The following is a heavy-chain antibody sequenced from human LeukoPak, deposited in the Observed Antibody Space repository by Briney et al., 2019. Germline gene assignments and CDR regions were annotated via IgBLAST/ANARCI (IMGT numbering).Heavy chain of an antibody. CDR1: GGSISIYY. J-gene: IGHJ5*02. Sequence: SETLSLTCTVSGGSISIYYWGWIRQPAGKGLEWIGRIYTSGSTYYNPSLKSRVTMSVDTSKNQFSLKLNSVTAADTAVYYCAREMGTTPNWFDPWGQGTLVTVSS. V-gene: IGHV4-4*07. CDR2: IYTSGST. D-gene: IGHD1-7*01. CDR3: AREMGTTPNWFDP.